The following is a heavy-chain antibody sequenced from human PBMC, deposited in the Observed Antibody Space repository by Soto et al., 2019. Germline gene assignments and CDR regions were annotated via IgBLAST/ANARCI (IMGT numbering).Heavy chain of an antibody. CDR2: INDXNSNP. D-gene: IGHD3-10*01. CDR1: GCTSTRYA. J-gene: IGHJ4*02. CDR3: ARAAGSFDY. V-gene: IGHV1-3*01. Sequence: XSVNVSCMASGCTSTRYAMHWVRQAPGQRLEGTXWINDXNSNPTYLQKXXGRVTITXXKSESTAYLELSSIRSEDTAVYYCARAAGSFDYCGQETLVTVSS.